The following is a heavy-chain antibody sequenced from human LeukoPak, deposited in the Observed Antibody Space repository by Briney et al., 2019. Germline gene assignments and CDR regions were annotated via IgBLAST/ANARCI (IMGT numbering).Heavy chain of an antibody. CDR2: ISSSSNTI. V-gene: IGHV3-48*01. Sequence: GGSLRLSCAASGFTFSTYAMNWVRQAPGKGLEWVPYISSSSNTIYYADSVQGRFTISRDNANNSLYLQMNSLRAEDTAVYYCARDGDDFWSGYPTTVDFWGQGTLVTVSS. CDR3: ARDGDDFWSGYPTTVDF. CDR1: GFTFSTYA. D-gene: IGHD3-3*01. J-gene: IGHJ4*02.